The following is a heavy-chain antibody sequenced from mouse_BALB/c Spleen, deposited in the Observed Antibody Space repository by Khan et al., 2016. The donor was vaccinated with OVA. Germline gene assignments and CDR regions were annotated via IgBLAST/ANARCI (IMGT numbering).Heavy chain of an antibody. CDR3: AREGSYYRSDGWFSY. J-gene: IGHJ3*01. V-gene: IGHV1-4*01. CDR2: INPSNGYT. D-gene: IGHD2-14*01. CDR1: GYTFTTYT. Sequence: VQLQESGAELARPGASVKMSCKASGYTFTTYTMHWVQQRPGQGLEWIGYINPSNGYTNYNQKFKDKSTLTADKSSSKAYMQLSSLTSDYSAVYYCAREGSYYRSDGWFSYWGQGTLVTVSA.